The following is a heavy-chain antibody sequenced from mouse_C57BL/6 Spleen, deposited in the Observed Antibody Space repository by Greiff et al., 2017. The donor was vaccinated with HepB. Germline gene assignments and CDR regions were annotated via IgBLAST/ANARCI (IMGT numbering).Heavy chain of an antibody. CDR1: GYAFTNYL. CDR3: ARGGGLLWYFDV. CDR2: INPGSGGT. D-gene: IGHD6-1*01. Sequence: QVQLQQSGAELVRPGTSVKVSCKASGYAFTNYLIEWVKQRPGQGLEWIGVINPGSGGTNYNEKFKGKATLTADKSSSTAYMQLSSLTSEDSAVYFCARGGGLLWYFDVWGTGTTVTVSS. V-gene: IGHV1-54*01. J-gene: IGHJ1*03.